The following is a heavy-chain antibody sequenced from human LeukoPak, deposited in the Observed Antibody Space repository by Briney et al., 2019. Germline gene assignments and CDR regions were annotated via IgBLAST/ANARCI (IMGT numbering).Heavy chain of an antibody. D-gene: IGHD4-17*01. Sequence: GRSLRLSCAASGFTFSSYAMSWVRQAPGKGLEWVSAISGSGGSTYYADSVKGRFTISRDNAKNSLYLQMNSLRAEDTAVYYCARAHDYGDPFLDYWGQGTLVTVSS. J-gene: IGHJ4*02. CDR3: ARAHDYGDPFLDY. V-gene: IGHV3-23*01. CDR1: GFTFSSYA. CDR2: ISGSGGST.